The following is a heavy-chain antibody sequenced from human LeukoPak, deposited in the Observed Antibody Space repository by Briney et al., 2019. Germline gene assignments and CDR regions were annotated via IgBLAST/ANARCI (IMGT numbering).Heavy chain of an antibody. CDR1: GFTFSSYW. Sequence: GGSLRLSCAASGFTFSSYWMHWVRQVPGKGLVWVSRINGDGNSRSYADSVKGRFSISRDNAKNTLYLQMNSLRAEDTAVYYCARGGSYLSAFDIWGQGTMVTVSS. J-gene: IGHJ3*02. V-gene: IGHV3-74*01. CDR2: INGDGNSR. CDR3: ARGGSYLSAFDI. D-gene: IGHD1-26*01.